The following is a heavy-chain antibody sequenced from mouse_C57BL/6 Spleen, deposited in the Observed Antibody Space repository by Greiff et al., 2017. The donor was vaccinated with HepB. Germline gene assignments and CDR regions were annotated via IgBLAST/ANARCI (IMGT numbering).Heavy chain of an antibody. CDR1: GYTFTSYW. V-gene: IGHV1-55*01. CDR3: ARYYSGSSYAMDY. Sequence: VQLQQPGAELVKPGASVKMSCKASGYTFTSYWITWVKQRPGQGLEWIGDIYPGSGSTNYNEKFKSKATLTVDTSSSTAYMQLSSLTTEDSAVYYCARYYSGSSYAMDYWGQGTSVTVSS. CDR2: IYPGSGST. J-gene: IGHJ4*01. D-gene: IGHD1-1*01.